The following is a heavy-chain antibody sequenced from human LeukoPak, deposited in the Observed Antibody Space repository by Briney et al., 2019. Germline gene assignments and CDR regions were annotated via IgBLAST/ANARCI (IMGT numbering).Heavy chain of an antibody. CDR3: ARDFPGIGRGTFDF. D-gene: IGHD3-10*01. CDR2: INQDGSDM. CDR1: GFIFNTFW. V-gene: IGHV3-7*03. J-gene: IGHJ3*01. Sequence: GGSLRLSCAAYGFIFNTFWMNWVRLTPGKGLEWVAKINQDGSDMYYVDSVKGRFFVSRDNARNLVYLQMNSLRVDDTAVYYCARDFPGIGRGTFDFWGQGTIIIVSS.